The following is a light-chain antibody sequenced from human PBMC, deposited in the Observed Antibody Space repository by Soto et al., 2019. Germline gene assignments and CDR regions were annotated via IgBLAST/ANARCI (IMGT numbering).Light chain of an antibody. CDR2: DAS. CDR3: QQRSNWPKT. CDR1: QSVSSY. J-gene: IGKJ4*01. Sequence: EIVLTQSPATLSLSPGERATLSCRASQSVSSYLAWYQQTPGQAPRLLIYDASNRATGIPARFSGSGSGTDFTLTISRLEPEDFAVYYCQQRSNWPKTFGGGTKVEIK. V-gene: IGKV3-11*01.